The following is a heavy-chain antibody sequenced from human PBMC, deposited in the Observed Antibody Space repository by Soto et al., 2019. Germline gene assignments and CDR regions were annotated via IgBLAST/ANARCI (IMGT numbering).Heavy chain of an antibody. CDR2: INHSGST. Sequence: SETLSLTCDVSGGSISTGVYSWNWIRQPPGKGLEWVGYINHSGSTYDNPSLKSRVTISVDTSKNQFSLKLSSVTAADTAVYYCARVSYSSGYGRALRSAFDIWGQGTMVTVSS. D-gene: IGHD3-22*01. CDR3: ARVSYSSGYGRALRSAFDI. CDR1: GGSISTGVYS. J-gene: IGHJ3*02. V-gene: IGHV4-30-2*01.